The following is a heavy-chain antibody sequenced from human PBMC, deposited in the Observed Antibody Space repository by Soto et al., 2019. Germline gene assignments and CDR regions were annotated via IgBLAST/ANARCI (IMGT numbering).Heavy chain of an antibody. CDR2: INPNSGGT. CDR1: GYTFTGYY. Sequence: GASVKVSCKASGYTFTGYYMHWVRQAPGQGLEWMGWINPNSGGTNYAQKFQGWVTMTRDTSISTAYMELSRLRSDDTAVYYCARGRVLRFLAWFTPEYFQHWGQGTLVTVSS. V-gene: IGHV1-2*04. J-gene: IGHJ1*01. D-gene: IGHD3-3*01. CDR3: ARGRVLRFLAWFTPEYFQH.